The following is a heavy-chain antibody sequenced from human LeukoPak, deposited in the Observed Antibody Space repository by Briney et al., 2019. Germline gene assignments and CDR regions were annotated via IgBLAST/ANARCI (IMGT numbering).Heavy chain of an antibody. CDR3: ARPNYYDSSGYYGAFDI. Sequence: GESLKISCKGSGYSFTSYWIGWVRQMPGKGLEWMGIIYPDDSHPRYSPSFQGQVTISADKSISTAYLQWSSLKASDTAMYYCARPNYYDSSGYYGAFDIWGQGTMVTVSS. D-gene: IGHD3-22*01. V-gene: IGHV5-51*01. CDR1: GYSFTSYW. J-gene: IGHJ3*02. CDR2: IYPDDSHP.